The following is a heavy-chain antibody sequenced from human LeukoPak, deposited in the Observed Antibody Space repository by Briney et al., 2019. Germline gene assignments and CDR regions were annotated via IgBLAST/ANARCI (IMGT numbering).Heavy chain of an antibody. V-gene: IGHV3-48*03. J-gene: IGHJ4*02. CDR1: GFTFSSYE. CDR2: ISSSGSTI. CDR3: ARVEWIVGFDY. D-gene: IGHD1-26*01. Sequence: GGSLRLSCAVSGFTFSSYEMNWVRQAPGKGLEWVSYISSSGSTIYYADSVKGRFTISRDNAKNSLYLQMNSLRAEDTAVYYCARVEWIVGFDYWGQGTLVTVSS.